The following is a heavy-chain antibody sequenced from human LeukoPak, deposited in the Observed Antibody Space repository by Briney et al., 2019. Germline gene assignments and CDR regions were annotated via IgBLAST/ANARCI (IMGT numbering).Heavy chain of an antibody. V-gene: IGHV3-49*03. CDR3: ARDQLGGDPDDYYYYSMDV. CDR1: GFFFGAYA. D-gene: IGHD4-17*01. Sequence: GGSLRPSCTTSGFFFGAYAMSWFRHAPGRGLEWVGFVRSKTDGGAIEYAASVKGRFTISRDDSKGIAYLQMNSLKTEDTAVYYCARDQLGGDPDDYYYYSMDVWGKGTTVTVSS. J-gene: IGHJ6*03. CDR2: VRSKTDGGAI.